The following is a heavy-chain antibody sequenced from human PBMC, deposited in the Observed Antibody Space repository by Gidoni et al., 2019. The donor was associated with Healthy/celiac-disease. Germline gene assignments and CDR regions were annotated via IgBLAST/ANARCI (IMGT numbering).Heavy chain of an antibody. CDR2: INAGNGNT. D-gene: IGHD3-3*01. CDR3: ARGDYDFWSGYRTSDY. CDR1: GYTFTSYA. Sequence: QVQLVQSGAEVKKPGASVKVSCKASGYTFTSYAMHWVRQAPGQRLEWMGWINAGNGNTKYSQKFQGRVTITRETSASTAYMELSSLRSEDTAVYYCARGDYDFWSGYRTSDYWGQGTLVTVSS. V-gene: IGHV1-3*01. J-gene: IGHJ4*02.